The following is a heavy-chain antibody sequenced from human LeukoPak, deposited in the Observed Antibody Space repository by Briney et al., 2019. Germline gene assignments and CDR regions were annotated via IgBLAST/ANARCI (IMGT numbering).Heavy chain of an antibody. Sequence: ASVKVSCKASGYTFTSYYMHWVRQAPGRGLEWMGIINPSGGSTSYAQKFQGRVTMTRDTSTSTAYMELSSLRSEDTAVYYCAVLVGGEFDYWGQGTLVTVSS. J-gene: IGHJ4*02. V-gene: IGHV1-46*01. CDR1: GYTFTSYY. CDR3: AVLVGGEFDY. CDR2: INPSGGST. D-gene: IGHD3-10*01.